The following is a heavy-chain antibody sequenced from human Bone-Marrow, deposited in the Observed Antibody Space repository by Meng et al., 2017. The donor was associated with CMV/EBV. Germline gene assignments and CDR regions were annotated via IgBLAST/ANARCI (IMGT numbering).Heavy chain of an antibody. Sequence: ASVKVSCKASGYTFTGYYMHWVRQAPGQGLEWMGWINPNSGGTNYAQKFQGRVTMTRDTSISTAYMELSRLRSDDPAVYYCARGVWGIAARRGPNWFDPWGQGTLVTVSS. V-gene: IGHV1-2*02. D-gene: IGHD6-6*01. CDR3: ARGVWGIAARRGPNWFDP. CDR2: INPNSGGT. J-gene: IGHJ5*02. CDR1: GYTFTGYY.